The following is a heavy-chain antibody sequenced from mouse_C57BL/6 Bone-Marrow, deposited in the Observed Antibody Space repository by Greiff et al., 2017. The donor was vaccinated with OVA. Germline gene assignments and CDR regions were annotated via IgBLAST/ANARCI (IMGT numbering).Heavy chain of an antibody. CDR3: ASNYYGSR. D-gene: IGHD1-1*01. CDR1: EYEFPSPD. J-gene: IGHJ3*02. V-gene: IGHV5-2*01. Sequence: EVKLMESGGGLVQPGESLKLSCESNEYEFPSPDMSWFRKTPEKRLELVAVIHSDGGSTYYPDTMERRFIISRNDTEKALCLQIGSLRSEDTALYCCASNYYGSRWGQGTLVTVSA. CDR2: IHSDGGST.